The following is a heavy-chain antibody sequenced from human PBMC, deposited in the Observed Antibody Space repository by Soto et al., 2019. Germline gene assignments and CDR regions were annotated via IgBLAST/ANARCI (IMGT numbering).Heavy chain of an antibody. Sequence: SETLSLTCAVYGGSFSGYYWSWIRQPPGKGLEWIGEINHSGSTNYNPSLKSRVTLSVDTSKNQFSLKLSSVTAADTAVYYCARRGGYYYYYYMDVWGKGTTVTVSS. CDR1: GGSFSGYY. D-gene: IGHD3-10*01. CDR2: INHSGST. J-gene: IGHJ6*03. V-gene: IGHV4-34*01. CDR3: ARRGGYYYYYYMDV.